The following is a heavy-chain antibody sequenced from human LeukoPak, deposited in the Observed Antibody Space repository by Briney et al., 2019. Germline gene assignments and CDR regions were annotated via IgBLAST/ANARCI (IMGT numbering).Heavy chain of an antibody. D-gene: IGHD6-6*01. CDR1: GGSMNSYY. V-gene: IGHV4-59*08. J-gene: IGHJ2*01. CDR3: ARGVKIEYSSSSRNWFFDL. Sequence: SETLSLTCSVSGGSMNSYYWSWIRQSPGKGLEWIGYIYYSGSTNYNPSLKSRVTISVDTSKNQFSLKLSSVTAADTAVYYCARGVKIEYSSSSRNWFFDLWGRGTLVTVSS. CDR2: IYYSGST.